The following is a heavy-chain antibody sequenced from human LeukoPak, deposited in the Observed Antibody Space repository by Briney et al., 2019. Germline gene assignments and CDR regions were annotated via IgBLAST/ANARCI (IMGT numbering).Heavy chain of an antibody. J-gene: IGHJ3*01. D-gene: IGHD6-19*01. CDR2: INAGNGNT. Sequence: ASVKVSCKASGYTFTSYAMHWVRQAPGQRLEWMGWINAGNGNTKYSQKFQGRVTITRDTSASTAFMELSSLRSEDTAVYYCARLRSSGWLSYSYDAFHVWGQGTMVTVSS. CDR3: ARLRSSGWLSYSYDAFHV. CDR1: GYTFTSYA. V-gene: IGHV1-3*01.